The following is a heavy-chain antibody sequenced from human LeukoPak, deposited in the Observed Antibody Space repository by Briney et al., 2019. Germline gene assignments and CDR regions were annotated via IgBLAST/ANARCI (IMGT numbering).Heavy chain of an antibody. CDR1: GGSISSYY. CDR2: IYYSGST. J-gene: IGHJ5*02. V-gene: IGHV4-59*01. Sequence: KPSETLPLTCTVSGGSISSYYWSWSRQPPGKGLEWIGYIYYSGSTNYNPSLKSRATISVDTSKNQFSLKLSSVTAADTAVYYCARYCSGGSCYQDWRPFVPWGEGTLVSVSS. CDR3: ARYCSGGSCYQDWRPFVP. D-gene: IGHD2-15*01.